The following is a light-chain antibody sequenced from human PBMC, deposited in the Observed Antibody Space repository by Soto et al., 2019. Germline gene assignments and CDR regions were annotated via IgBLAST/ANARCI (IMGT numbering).Light chain of an antibody. CDR2: DVS. CDR3: SSYTSSSTPWV. CDR1: SSDAGGYNY. V-gene: IGLV2-14*01. J-gene: IGLJ3*02. Sequence: QSALTQPASVSGSPGQSITISCTGTSSDAGGYNYVSWYQQHPGKAPKLMIYDVSNRPSGVSNRFSGSKSGNTASLTISGLQAEDEADYYCSSYTSSSTPWVFGGGTKVTVL.